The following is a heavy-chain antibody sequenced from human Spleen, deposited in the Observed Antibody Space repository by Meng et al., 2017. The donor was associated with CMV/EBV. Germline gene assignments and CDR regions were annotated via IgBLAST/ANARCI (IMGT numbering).Heavy chain of an antibody. CDR3: ARGGLYYDLWSGSPRGYGMDV. CDR1: GYTFTSYD. V-gene: IGHV1-8*01. D-gene: IGHD3-3*01. CDR2: MNPNSGNT. Sequence: ATVKVSCKASGYTFTSYDINWVRQATGQGLEWMGWMNPNSGNTGYAQKFQGRVTMTRNTSISTAYMELSSLRSEDTAVYYCARGGLYYDLWSGSPRGYGMDVWGQGTTVTVSS. J-gene: IGHJ6*02.